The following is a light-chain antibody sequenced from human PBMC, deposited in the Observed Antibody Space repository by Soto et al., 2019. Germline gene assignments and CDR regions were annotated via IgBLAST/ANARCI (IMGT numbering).Light chain of an antibody. CDR3: QQYDTYWT. J-gene: IGKJ1*01. V-gene: IGKV1-5*03. CDR1: QSISRR. Sequence: DIHMTQSPSTLAASVGDRITVTCRARQSISRRSAWYQQKPGKAPKLLIYKASSLESGVPSRFRGSGSGTEFTLTISSLQPDDFATYYCQQYDTYWTFGQGTKVDIK. CDR2: KAS.